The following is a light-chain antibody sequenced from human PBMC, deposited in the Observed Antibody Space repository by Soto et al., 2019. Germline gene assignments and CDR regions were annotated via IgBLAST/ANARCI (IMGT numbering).Light chain of an antibody. V-gene: IGLV2-14*01. CDR2: EVS. J-gene: IGLJ1*01. CDR3: SSYTTTNFV. Sequence: QSALTQPASVSGSPGQSITISCTGTSSDVGGYNYVSWYQQHPGKAPKLMIYEVSNRPSGVSHRFSGSKSGNTASLTISGLQAEDEADYYCSSYTTTNFVFGSGTKVTVL. CDR1: SSDVGGYNY.